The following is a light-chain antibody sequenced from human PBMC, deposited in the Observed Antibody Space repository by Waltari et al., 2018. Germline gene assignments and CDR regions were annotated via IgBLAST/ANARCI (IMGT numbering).Light chain of an antibody. J-gene: IGLJ2*01. CDR3: ALWDDSLNGVV. CDR2: SNN. V-gene: IGLV1-44*01. Sequence: QSVLTQPPSASGPPGQRVTISCSGSSSNIGSHSVNWYQQVTGTAPKLLIHSNNERPSGVPDRFSGSKSGTSGSLAISGLQSEDEADYYCALWDDSLNGVVFGGGTKLTVL. CDR1: SSNIGSHS.